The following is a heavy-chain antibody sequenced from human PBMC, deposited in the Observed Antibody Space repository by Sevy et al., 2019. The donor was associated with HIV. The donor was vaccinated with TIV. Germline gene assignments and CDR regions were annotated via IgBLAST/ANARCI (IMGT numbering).Heavy chain of an antibody. CDR3: ARSDPRYCSSTSCTEWWFDP. J-gene: IGHJ5*02. CDR2: IIPIFGTA. V-gene: IGHV1-69*13. Sequence: ASVKVSCKASGGTFSSYAISWVRQAPGQGLEWMGGIIPIFGTANYAQKFQGRVTITADESTSTAYMELSSLRSEETAVYYCARSDPRYCSSTSCTEWWFDPWGQGTLVTVSS. D-gene: IGHD2-2*01. CDR1: GGTFSSYA.